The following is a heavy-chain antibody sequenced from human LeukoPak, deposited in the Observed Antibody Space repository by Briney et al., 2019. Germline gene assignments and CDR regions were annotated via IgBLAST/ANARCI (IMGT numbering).Heavy chain of an antibody. CDR3: ARDGYSSGWLAY. CDR2: ISSSSSYI. D-gene: IGHD6-19*01. V-gene: IGHV3-21*01. J-gene: IGHJ4*02. CDR1: GFTFSSYS. Sequence: PGGSLRLSCAASGFTFSSYSMNWVRQAPGKGLEWVSSISSSSSYIYYADSVKGRFTISRDNAKNSLYLQMNSLRAEDTAVYYCARDGYSSGWLAYWGQGTLVTVSS.